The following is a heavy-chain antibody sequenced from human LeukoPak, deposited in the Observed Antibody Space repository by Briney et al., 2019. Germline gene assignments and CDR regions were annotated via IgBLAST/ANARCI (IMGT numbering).Heavy chain of an antibody. CDR3: AKANSPYYYDSSGYSTFDY. CDR2: MSGSGVSP. V-gene: IGHV3-23*01. D-gene: IGHD3-22*01. Sequence: PGGSLRLSCAASGYTFSSYAMNWVRQAPGKGLEWVSGMSGSGVSPYYADSVKGRFTMSRDNSKNTIYLQMNSLRAEDTAVYYCAKANSPYYYDSSGYSTFDYWGQGTLVTVSS. J-gene: IGHJ4*02. CDR1: GYTFSSYA.